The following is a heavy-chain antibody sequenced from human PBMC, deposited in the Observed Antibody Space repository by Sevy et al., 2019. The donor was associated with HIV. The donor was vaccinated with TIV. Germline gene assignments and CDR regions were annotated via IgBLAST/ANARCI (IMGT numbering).Heavy chain of an antibody. Sequence: SETLSLTCTVSGGSISSGSYYWSWIRQPAGKGLEWIGRIYTSGSTNYNPSLKSRVTISVDTSKNQFSLKLSSVTAADTAVYYCARDYSEYYDILTGYSRGDAFDIWGQGTMVTVS. CDR1: GGSISSGSYY. D-gene: IGHD3-9*01. J-gene: IGHJ3*02. V-gene: IGHV4-61*02. CDR2: IYTSGST. CDR3: ARDYSEYYDILTGYSRGDAFDI.